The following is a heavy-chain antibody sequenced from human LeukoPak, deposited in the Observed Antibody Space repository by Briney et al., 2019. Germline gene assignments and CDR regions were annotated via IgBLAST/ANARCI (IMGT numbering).Heavy chain of an antibody. V-gene: IGHV4-34*01. D-gene: IGHD2-8*01. Sequence: PSETLSLTCAVYGGSFSGYYWSWIRQPPGKGLEWIGEINHSGSTNYNPSLKSRVTISVDTSKNQFSLKLSSVTAADTAVYYCARFVPARYYFDYWGQGTLVTVSS. CDR1: GGSFSGYY. CDR3: ARFVPARYYFDY. CDR2: INHSGST. J-gene: IGHJ4*02.